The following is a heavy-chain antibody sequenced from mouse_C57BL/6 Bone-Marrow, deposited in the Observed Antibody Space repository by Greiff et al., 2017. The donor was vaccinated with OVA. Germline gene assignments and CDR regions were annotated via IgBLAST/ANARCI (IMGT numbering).Heavy chain of an antibody. CDR1: GYTFTGYN. CDR3: ARGNWVFDD. CDR2: IYPGNGDT. D-gene: IGHD4-1*01. Sequence: LQQSGAELVRPGASVKMSCKASGYTFTGYNMHWVKQTPRQGLEWIGAIYPGNGDTSYTQKFKGKATLTVDKTSSTAYMQLCSLTSEDSAVEFCARGNWVFDDWGQGTTLTVSS. V-gene: IGHV1-12*01. J-gene: IGHJ2*01.